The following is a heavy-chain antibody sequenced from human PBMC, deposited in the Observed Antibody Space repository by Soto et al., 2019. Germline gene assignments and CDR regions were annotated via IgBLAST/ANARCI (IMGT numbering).Heavy chain of an antibody. J-gene: IGHJ6*02. V-gene: IGHV1-69*13. Sequence: SVKVSCKASGGTFSSYAISWVRQAPGQGLEWMGGIIPIFGTASYAQKFQGRVTITADESTSTAYMELSSLRSEDTAVYYCARVPMTTVTTYYYYGMDVWGQGTTVTVSS. D-gene: IGHD4-4*01. CDR2: IIPIFGTA. CDR3: ARVPMTTVTTYYYYGMDV. CDR1: GGTFSSYA.